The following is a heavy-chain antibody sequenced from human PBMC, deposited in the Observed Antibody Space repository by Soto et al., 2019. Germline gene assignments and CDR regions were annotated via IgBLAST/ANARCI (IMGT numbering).Heavy chain of an antibody. CDR2: IYWDSNR. Sequence: SGAKLVNPTHSLTLTSSVSGFSLGTTGVGVGWLRQPPGKALECLGVIYWDSNRRYSPYLESRLTIIKDTSKKQVVLILTDMDPADTATYYCAHRSTISLFDYWGQGALVTVSS. V-gene: IGHV2-5*02. CDR1: GFSLGTTGVG. J-gene: IGHJ4*02. D-gene: IGHD3-3*02. CDR3: AHRSTISLFDY.